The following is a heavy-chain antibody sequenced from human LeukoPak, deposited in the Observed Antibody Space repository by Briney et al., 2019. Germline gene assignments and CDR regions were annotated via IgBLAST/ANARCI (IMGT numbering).Heavy chain of an antibody. J-gene: IGHJ5*02. CDR3: AIRKYYDILTGYRKIPTSGFDP. CDR2: VHLSGTS. V-gene: IGHV4-4*02. CDR1: GGSILTTNW. D-gene: IGHD3-9*01. Sequence: SETLSLTCAVSGGSILTTNWRSWVRQPPGKGLEWIGEVHLSGTSNYNPSLKSRVTISVDTSKNQFSLKLSSVTAADTAVYYCAIRKYYDILTGYRKIPTSGFDPWGQGTLSPSPQ.